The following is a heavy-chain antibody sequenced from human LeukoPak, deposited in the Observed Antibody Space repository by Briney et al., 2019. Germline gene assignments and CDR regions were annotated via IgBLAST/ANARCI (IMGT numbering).Heavy chain of an antibody. D-gene: IGHD6-13*01. Sequence: GGSLRLSCAASRFTFSSYSMNWVRQAPGKGLEWVSSISSSGSYIYYADSVKGRFTISRDNAKDSLYLQMNSLRAEDTAVYYCARCAVAAAGDYWGRGTLVTVSS. CDR2: ISSSGSYI. J-gene: IGHJ4*02. CDR3: ARCAVAAAGDY. V-gene: IGHV3-21*01. CDR1: RFTFSSYS.